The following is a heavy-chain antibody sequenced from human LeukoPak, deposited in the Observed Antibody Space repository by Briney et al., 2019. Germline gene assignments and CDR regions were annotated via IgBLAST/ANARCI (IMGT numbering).Heavy chain of an antibody. V-gene: IGHV3-30*03. D-gene: IGHD3-10*01. Sequence: TGGSLRLSCAASGFTFSSYGMHWVRQAPGKGLEWVAVISYDGSNKYYADSVKGRFTISRDNAKNSLYLQMNSLRAEDTAVYYCARVGLWFGELLGTDYWGQGTLVTVSS. CDR2: ISYDGSNK. CDR1: GFTFSSYG. J-gene: IGHJ4*02. CDR3: ARVGLWFGELLGTDY.